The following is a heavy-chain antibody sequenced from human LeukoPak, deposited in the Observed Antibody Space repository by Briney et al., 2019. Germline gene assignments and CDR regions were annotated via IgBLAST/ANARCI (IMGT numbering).Heavy chain of an antibody. Sequence: GGSLRLSRAASGFSISAYNMFWVRQAPGKGPEWMAAISSDGSHIDYPESVKGRFTISRDISSNTLYLQMNSLTDDDTAVYFCAKDRLQIWALVGIFDHWGQGALVTVSS. J-gene: IGHJ4*02. CDR3: AKDRLQIWALVGIFDH. D-gene: IGHD3-16*01. CDR2: ISSDGSHI. V-gene: IGHV3-30-3*01. CDR1: GFSISAYN.